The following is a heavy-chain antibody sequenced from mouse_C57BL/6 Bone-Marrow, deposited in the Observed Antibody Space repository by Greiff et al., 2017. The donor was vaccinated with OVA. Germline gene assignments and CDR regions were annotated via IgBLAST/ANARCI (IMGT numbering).Heavy chain of an antibody. Sequence: VMLVESGGGLVKPGGSLKLSCAASGFTFSSYAMSWVRQTPEKRLEWVATISDGGSYTYYPDNVKGRFTISRDNAKNNLYLQMSHLKSEDTAMYYCARDNYGSRPHGYFDVWGTGTTVTVSS. CDR1: GFTFSSYA. CDR3: ARDNYGSRPHGYFDV. V-gene: IGHV5-4*01. D-gene: IGHD1-1*01. J-gene: IGHJ1*03. CDR2: ISDGGSYT.